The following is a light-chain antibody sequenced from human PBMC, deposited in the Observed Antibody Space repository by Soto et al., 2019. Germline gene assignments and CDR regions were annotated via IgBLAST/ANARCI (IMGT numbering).Light chain of an antibody. CDR3: QQYMTYST. CDR2: DAS. CDR1: QSLRGW. J-gene: IGKJ5*01. V-gene: IGKV1-5*01. Sequence: DIQITQSPSTLSASVGDRVTITCRASQSLRGWLAWYQQRPGKAPKALIYDASTLANGVPSRFNGSGSGTEFTLTISSLQPDDFATYYCQQYMTYSTFGQGTRLEIK.